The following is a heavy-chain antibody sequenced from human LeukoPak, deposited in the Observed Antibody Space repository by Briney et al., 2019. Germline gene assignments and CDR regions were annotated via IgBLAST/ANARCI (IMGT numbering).Heavy chain of an antibody. CDR3: AKATVTTFYYYGMDV. CDR1: GFTFSSYA. V-gene: IGHV3-23*01. Sequence: PGGSLRLSCAASGFTFSSYAMSWVRQAPGKGLEWVSGISSSSVITNYADSVKGRFTISRDNSKNTLYLQMNSLRAEDTAVYYCAKATVTTFYYYGMDVWGQGTTVTVSS. D-gene: IGHD4-11*01. CDR2: ISSSSVIT. J-gene: IGHJ6*02.